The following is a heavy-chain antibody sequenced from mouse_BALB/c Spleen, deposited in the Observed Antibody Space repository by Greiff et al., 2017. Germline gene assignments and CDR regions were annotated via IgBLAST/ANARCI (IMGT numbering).Heavy chain of an antibody. CDR3: ARQRGGNYAYAMDY. D-gene: IGHD2-1*01. J-gene: IGHJ4*01. Sequence: EVKVVESGGDLVKPGGSLKLSCAASGFTFSSYGMSWVRQTPDKRLEWVATISSGGSYTYYPDSVKGRFTISRDNAKNTLYLQMSSLKSEDTAMYYCARQRGGNYAYAMDYWGQGTSVTVSS. CDR1: GFTFSSYG. V-gene: IGHV5-6*01. CDR2: ISSGGSYT.